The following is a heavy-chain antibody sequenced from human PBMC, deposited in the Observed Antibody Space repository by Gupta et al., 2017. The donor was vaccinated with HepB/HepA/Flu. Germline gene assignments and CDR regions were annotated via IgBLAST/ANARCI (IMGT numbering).Heavy chain of an antibody. J-gene: IGHJ4*02. D-gene: IGHD4-17*01. CDR1: SGSICPYY. CDR3: ARGRDADSPYFDY. CDR2: TPYTGSI. Sequence: QVQLQESGPGLVMPSSTLALNCTVSSGSICPYYWNWIRQTPGKGLEWIAYTPYTGSITYNPPPRSRVTMSLGTNKKNFSLRLRSGTDAENAVYYCARGRDADSPYFDYWGQGTLVTVSS. V-gene: IGHV4-59*12.